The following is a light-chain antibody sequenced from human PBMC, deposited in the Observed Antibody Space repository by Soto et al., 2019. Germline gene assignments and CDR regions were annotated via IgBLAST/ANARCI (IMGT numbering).Light chain of an antibody. CDR2: EVS. V-gene: IGLV2-8*01. J-gene: IGLJ2*01. Sequence: QSALTQPPSASGSPGQSVTISCTGTSSDVGAYNYVSWYQQHPGKAPKLMIYEVSKRPSGVPDRFSGSKSGNTASLTVSGLQAEDEADYYCSSYADSDTLVFGGGTKVTVL. CDR1: SSDVGAYNY. CDR3: SSYADSDTLV.